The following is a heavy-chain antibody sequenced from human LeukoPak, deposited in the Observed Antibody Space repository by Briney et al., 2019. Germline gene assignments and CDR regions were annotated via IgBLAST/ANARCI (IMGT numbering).Heavy chain of an antibody. CDR2: ISYDGSNK. CDR3: ARAGSGSANSPIDY. Sequence: PGRSLRLSCAASGFTFSSYAMHWVRQAPGKGLEWVAVISYDGSNKYYADSVKGRFTISRDNSKNTLYLQMNSLRAEDTAVYYCARAGSGSANSPIDYWGQGTLVTVSS. CDR1: GFTFSSYA. J-gene: IGHJ4*02. D-gene: IGHD6-19*01. V-gene: IGHV3-30*04.